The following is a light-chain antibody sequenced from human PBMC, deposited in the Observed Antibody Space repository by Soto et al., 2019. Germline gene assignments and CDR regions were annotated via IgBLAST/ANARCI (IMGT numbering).Light chain of an antibody. CDR1: QGVSSW. CDR2: GAS. Sequence: DIQMTQSPSSVSASVGDRVTITCRASQGVSSWLAWYQQKPGRAPKLLIYGASTLQSGVPSRFSGSGSGTDFSLTITTLQPEDSATYYCQQADTFLLTFGGGTKVEIE. V-gene: IGKV1-12*01. CDR3: QQADTFLLT. J-gene: IGKJ4*01.